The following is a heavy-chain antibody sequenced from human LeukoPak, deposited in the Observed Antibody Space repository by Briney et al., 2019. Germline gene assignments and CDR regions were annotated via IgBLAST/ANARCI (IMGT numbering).Heavy chain of an antibody. D-gene: IGHD1-26*01. V-gene: IGHV1-2*02. Sequence: EASVEVSCKASGYTFTGYYMHWVRQAPGQGLEWMGRINPNSGGTNYVEKFRGRVTMTRDTSISTAYMELSRLTSDDTAMYYCARWSNSGFDYWGRGTLVTVSS. CDR3: ARWSNSGFDY. CDR1: GYTFTGYY. J-gene: IGHJ4*02. CDR2: INPNSGGT.